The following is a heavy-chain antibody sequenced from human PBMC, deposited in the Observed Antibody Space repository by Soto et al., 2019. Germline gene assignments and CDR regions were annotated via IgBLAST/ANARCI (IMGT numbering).Heavy chain of an antibody. CDR1: GXIFSDHA. Sequence: GALRLSCDASGXIFSDHAMSWVRRAPGKGLEWGSSISGNGIATYYAESVKGRFTISRDNSKNTLYLQMNRLRDDDTAVYYCARDAISMVRGTKNWFDPWGQGTLVTVSS. D-gene: IGHD3-10*01. J-gene: IGHJ5*02. CDR3: ARDAISMVRGTKNWFDP. CDR2: ISGNGIAT. V-gene: IGHV3-23*01.